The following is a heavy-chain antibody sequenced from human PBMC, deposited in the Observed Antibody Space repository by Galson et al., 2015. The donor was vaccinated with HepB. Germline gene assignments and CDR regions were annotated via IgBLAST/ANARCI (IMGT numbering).Heavy chain of an antibody. J-gene: IGHJ4*02. D-gene: IGHD3-22*01. CDR1: GFSVSSGY. CDR2: IYSGGST. V-gene: IGHV3-53*05. Sequence: SLRLSCAVSGFSVSSGYLSWVRQAPGKGLERVSVIYSGGSTFFADSVMGRFTMSRDISKNMVFLQMDSLRTEDTAVYYCERTAYDSSGFGFYFDYWGQGTLVIVSS. CDR3: ERTAYDSSGFGFYFDY.